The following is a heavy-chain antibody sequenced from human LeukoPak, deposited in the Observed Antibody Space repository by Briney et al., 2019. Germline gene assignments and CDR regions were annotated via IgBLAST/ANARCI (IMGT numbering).Heavy chain of an antibody. J-gene: IGHJ4*02. CDR3: ARESAIAAAGTVVRDY. CDR1: GFTVSSNY. Sequence: GGSLRLSCAASGFTVSSNYMSWVRQAPGKGLEWVSVIYSGGSTYYADSVKGRFTISRDNSKNTLYLQMNSLRAEDTAVYYCARESAIAAAGTVVRDYWGQGTLVTVSS. CDR2: IYSGGST. V-gene: IGHV3-66*01. D-gene: IGHD6-13*01.